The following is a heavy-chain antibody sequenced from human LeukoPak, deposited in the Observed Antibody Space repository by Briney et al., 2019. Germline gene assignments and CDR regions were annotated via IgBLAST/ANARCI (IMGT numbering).Heavy chain of an antibody. J-gene: IGHJ4*02. CDR3: LRVSSTVAGSDYLDY. D-gene: IGHD6-19*01. Sequence: PGGSLRLSCEASGFTFSDHFMDWVRQAPGKGLEWVGRFRKKTNRYTTQYAASVQGKFTISRDDSRNSVYLQMNSLETEDTAVYYCLRVSSTVAGSDYLDYWGQGTPVTVSS. CDR1: GFTFSDHF. V-gene: IGHV3-72*01. CDR2: FRKKTNRYTT.